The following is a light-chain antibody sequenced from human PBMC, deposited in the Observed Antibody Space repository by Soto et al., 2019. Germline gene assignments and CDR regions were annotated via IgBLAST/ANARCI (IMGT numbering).Light chain of an antibody. Sequence: DIQMTQSPSSLSASVADRVTITCQASHDIANYLNWYQQKPGKAPKLLIYDASNLETGVPSRFSGSGSGTDFILTINSLQPEDIATYYCQQYDNLPLTFGPGTKVDIK. CDR2: DAS. CDR1: HDIANY. V-gene: IGKV1-33*01. CDR3: QQYDNLPLT. J-gene: IGKJ3*01.